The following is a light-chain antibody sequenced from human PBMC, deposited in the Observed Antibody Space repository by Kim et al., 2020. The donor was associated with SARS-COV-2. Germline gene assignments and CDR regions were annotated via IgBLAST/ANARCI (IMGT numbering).Light chain of an antibody. CDR3: QVWDSSSDHRVV. J-gene: IGLJ2*01. CDR1: SIGSKS. V-gene: IGLV3-21*04. Sequence: SYELTQPPSVSVAPGKTARVSCGGNSIGSKSVHWYQQKSGQAPLLLISYDSDRPSGIPERFSGSNSGNTATLTISRVEAGDEADYYCQVWDSSSDHRVVFGGGTQLTVL. CDR2: YDS.